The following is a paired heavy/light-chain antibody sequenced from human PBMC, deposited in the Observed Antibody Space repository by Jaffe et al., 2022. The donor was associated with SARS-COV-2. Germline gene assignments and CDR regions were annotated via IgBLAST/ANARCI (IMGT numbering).Heavy chain of an antibody. J-gene: IGHJ4*02. Sequence: EVHLVESGGHLVQPGGSLRLSCSVSGFNFSSYAMNWARQAPGKGLEYVCTINNDGSGTHYADSVKGRFTISRDNSKNTLYLQMSSLRAEDTAVYHCVKGSRVITPMRGEGPRDWGQGTLVTVST. CDR1: GFNFSSYA. CDR3: VKGSRVITPMRGEGPRD. V-gene: IGHV3-64D*09. D-gene: IGHD3-16*01. CDR2: INNDGSGT.
Light chain of an antibody. Sequence: DIQMTQSPSSLSASVGDRVTITCQASEDITNFLNWYQQKPGKAPKLLIYDATNLETGVPSRFSGGGSGTDFTFNISSLQPEDIATYFCQQYDNLPYTFGQGTKLAI. J-gene: IGKJ2*01. CDR2: DAT. V-gene: IGKV1-33*01. CDR3: QQYDNLPYT. CDR1: EDITNF.